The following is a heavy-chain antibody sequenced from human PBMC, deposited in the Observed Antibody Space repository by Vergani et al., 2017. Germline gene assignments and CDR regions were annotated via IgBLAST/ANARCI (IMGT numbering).Heavy chain of an antibody. CDR1: CGSISNHY. J-gene: IGHJ1*01. CDR3: ARDYYDRGGYGY. Sequence: QVQLQESGPGLVKPSETLSLTCTVSCGSISNHYWSWIRQPPGKGLEWIGYIYDSGSNYNPSLKSRVTISVDTSKSQFSLRLRSVAAADTAVYYCARDYYDRGGYGYWGQGTLVTVSS. V-gene: IGHV4-59*11. D-gene: IGHD3-22*01. CDR2: IYDSGS.